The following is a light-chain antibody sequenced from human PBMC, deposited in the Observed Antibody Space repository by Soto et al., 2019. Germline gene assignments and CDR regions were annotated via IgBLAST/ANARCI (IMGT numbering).Light chain of an antibody. J-gene: IGKJ2*01. CDR1: QSVSRN. Sequence: EIVRTQSPATLSVSPGERATLSCRARQSVSRNLAWYQQKPGQAPRLLSYAASTRDTAVPARFSGSGSGTEFTLTTSSPQSEHFAVYYWQQYNNFPHTFGHGTKLESK. V-gene: IGKV3-15*01. CDR2: AAS. CDR3: QQYNNFPHT.